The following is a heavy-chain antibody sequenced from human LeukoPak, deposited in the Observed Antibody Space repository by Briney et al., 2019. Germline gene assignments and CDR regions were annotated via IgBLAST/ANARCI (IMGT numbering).Heavy chain of an antibody. CDR2: INPNSGGT. D-gene: IGHD1-26*01. V-gene: IGHV1-2*06. Sequence: ASVKVSCKASGYTFTGYYMHWVRQAPGQGLEWMGRINPNSGGTNYAQKFQGRVTMTRDMSISTAYMELSRLRSDDTAVYYCARGSEWELQSPDAFDIWGQGTMVTVSS. CDR1: GYTFTGYY. CDR3: ARGSEWELQSPDAFDI. J-gene: IGHJ3*02.